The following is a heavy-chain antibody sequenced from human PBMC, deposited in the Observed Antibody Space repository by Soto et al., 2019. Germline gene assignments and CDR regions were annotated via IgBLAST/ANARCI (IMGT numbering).Heavy chain of an antibody. V-gene: IGHV1-69*13. Sequence: SVKVSCKASGGTFSSYAISWVRQAPGQGLEWMGGIIPIFGTANYAQKFQGRVTITADESTSTAYMELSSLRSEDTAVYYCASGYYDFWSGYSYYYYYGMDVWGQGTTVTVSS. CDR3: ASGYYDFWSGYSYYYYYGMDV. D-gene: IGHD3-3*01. CDR1: GGTFSSYA. CDR2: IIPIFGTA. J-gene: IGHJ6*02.